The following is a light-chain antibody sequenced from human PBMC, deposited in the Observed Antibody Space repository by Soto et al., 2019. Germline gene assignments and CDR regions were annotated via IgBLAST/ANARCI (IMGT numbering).Light chain of an antibody. CDR2: GAS. J-gene: IGKJ1*01. V-gene: IGKV3-15*01. Sequence: IVITQSPDTMYVYPGYRTTLHCGARQSVSSNVSWYQQKPGRAPRLLIYGASTRATGIPARFSGSGSGTEFTLTISNLQSEDFAVYYSQQYYNWPPWTFGQGTKVDIK. CDR3: QQYYNWPPWT. CDR1: QSVSSN.